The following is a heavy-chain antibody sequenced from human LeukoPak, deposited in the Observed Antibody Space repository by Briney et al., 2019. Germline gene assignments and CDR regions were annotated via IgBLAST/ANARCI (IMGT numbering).Heavy chain of an antibody. CDR1: GYSFTSYW. J-gene: IGHJ5*02. V-gene: IGHV5-51*01. CDR3: ARLDHDLDYYGSGSYHNWFDP. Sequence: GESLKISCKGSGYSFTSYWIGWVRQMPGKGLEWMGIIYPGDSDTRYSPSFQGQVTISADKSISTAYLQWSSLKASDTAMYYCARLDHDLDYYGSGSYHNWFDPWGQGTLVTVSS. CDR2: IYPGDSDT. D-gene: IGHD3-10*01.